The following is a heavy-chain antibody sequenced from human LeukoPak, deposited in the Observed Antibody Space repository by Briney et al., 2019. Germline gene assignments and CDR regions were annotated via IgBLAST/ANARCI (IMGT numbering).Heavy chain of an antibody. CDR2: ISSSSSYI. Sequence: GGSLRLSCAASGFTFSSYSMNWVRQAPGKGLEWVSSISSSSSYIYYADSVKGRITISRDNAKNSLYLQMNSLRAEDTAVYYCAREKSDVLLWFGEFDYWGQGTLVTVSS. J-gene: IGHJ4*02. D-gene: IGHD3-10*01. CDR1: GFTFSSYS. V-gene: IGHV3-21*01. CDR3: AREKSDVLLWFGEFDY.